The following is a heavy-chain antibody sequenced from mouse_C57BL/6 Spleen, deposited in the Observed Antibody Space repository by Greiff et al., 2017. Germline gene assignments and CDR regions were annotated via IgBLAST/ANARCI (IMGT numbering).Heavy chain of an antibody. V-gene: IGHV1-80*01. J-gene: IGHJ4*01. CDR3: AREDGKDYAMDY. CDR2: IYPGDGDT. D-gene: IGHD2-1*01. CDR1: GYAFSSYW. Sequence: VQLQQSGAELVKPGASVKISCKASGYAFSSYWMNWVQQRPGKGLEWIGQIYPGDGDTNYNGKFKGKATLTADKSSSTAYMQLSSLTSEDSAVYFCAREDGKDYAMDYWGQGTSVTISS.